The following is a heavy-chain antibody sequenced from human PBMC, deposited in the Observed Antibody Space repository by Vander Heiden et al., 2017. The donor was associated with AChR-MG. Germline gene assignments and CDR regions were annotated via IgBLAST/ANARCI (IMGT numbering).Heavy chain of an antibody. V-gene: IGHV3-9*01. CDR2: ISWNSGSI. CDR3: AKDEYQLLPGAKSGMDV. Sequence: EVQLVESGGGLVQPVRSLRLSCAASGFTFDGYAMHWVRQAPGKGLEWVSGISWNSGSIGYADSVKGRFTISRDNAKNSLYLQMNSLRAEDTALYYCAKDEYQLLPGAKSGMDVWGQGTTVTVSS. D-gene: IGHD2-2*01. CDR1: GFTFDGYA. J-gene: IGHJ6*02.